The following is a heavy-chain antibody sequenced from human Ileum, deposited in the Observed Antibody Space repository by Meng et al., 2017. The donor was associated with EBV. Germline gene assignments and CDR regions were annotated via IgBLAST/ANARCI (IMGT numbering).Heavy chain of an antibody. V-gene: IGHV6-1*01. D-gene: IGHD3-22*01. CDR2: TYYRSKWYN. Sequence: QVHMHQSGPGLVKHSQTLSLTCAISGDSVSSNSAAWNWIMQSPSRGLEWLGRTYYRSKWYNDYAVSVKSRITINPDTSKNQFSLQLNSVTPEDTAVYYCARDSSSSAYSPFDYWGQGTLVTVSS. CDR1: GDSVSSNSAA. J-gene: IGHJ4*02. CDR3: ARDSSSSAYSPFDY.